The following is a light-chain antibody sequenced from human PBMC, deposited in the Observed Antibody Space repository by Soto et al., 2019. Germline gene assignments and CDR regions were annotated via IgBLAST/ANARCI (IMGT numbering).Light chain of an antibody. Sequence: EIVFTQFPGTLSLSPGERATLSCRASQSLRSSLAWYQQKPGQAPRLLIFGAFSRETGIPDRFSGSGSGTDFTLTISRLEPEDFAVYYCQQYGYSTLTFGGGTKVDIK. J-gene: IGKJ4*01. V-gene: IGKV3-20*01. CDR2: GAF. CDR1: QSLRSS. CDR3: QQYGYSTLT.